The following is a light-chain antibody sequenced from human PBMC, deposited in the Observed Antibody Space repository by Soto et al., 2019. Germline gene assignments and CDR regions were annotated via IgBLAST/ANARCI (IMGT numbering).Light chain of an antibody. CDR3: QQRSNWLLT. V-gene: IGKV3-11*01. Sequence: ETVLAQSPVTLSLSPGERATLSCRASQSVSSYLAWYQQKPGQAPRLLIYDASNRATGIPARFSGSGSGTAFTLTISSLEPEDFAVYYCQQRSNWLLTFGGGTKVEIK. CDR2: DAS. J-gene: IGKJ4*01. CDR1: QSVSSY.